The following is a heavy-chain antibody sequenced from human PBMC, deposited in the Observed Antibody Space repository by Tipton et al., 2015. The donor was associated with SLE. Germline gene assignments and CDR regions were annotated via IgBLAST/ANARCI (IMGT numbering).Heavy chain of an antibody. CDR1: GYSFTNNW. Sequence: QLVQSGAEVKRPGESLKISCKASGYSFTNNWIAWVRQMPGKGPEWLGSIYPADSDTKYSPSFQGQVTVSADTPISTAYLKWDSLKASDTALYYCARRSSITATRFFDLWGRGTLVTVSS. D-gene: IGHD1-20*01. CDR2: IYPADSDT. V-gene: IGHV5-51*04. J-gene: IGHJ2*01. CDR3: ARRSSITATRFFDL.